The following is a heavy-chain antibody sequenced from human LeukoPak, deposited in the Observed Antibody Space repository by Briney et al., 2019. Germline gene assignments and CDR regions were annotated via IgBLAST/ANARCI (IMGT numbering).Heavy chain of an antibody. Sequence: TGGSLRLSCAASGFTFSSYWMHWVRQLPGKGLVWVSRINSDGSSTSYADSVKGRFTISRDNAKNTLYLQMNSLRAEDTAVYYCARAYAPLDYFDYWGQGTLVTVSS. CDR1: GFTFSSYW. V-gene: IGHV3-74*01. CDR2: INSDGSST. J-gene: IGHJ4*02. D-gene: IGHD3-16*01. CDR3: ARAYAPLDYFDY.